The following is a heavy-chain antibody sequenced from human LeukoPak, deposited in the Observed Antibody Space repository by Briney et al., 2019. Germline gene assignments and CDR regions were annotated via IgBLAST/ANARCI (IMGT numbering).Heavy chain of an antibody. D-gene: IGHD3-22*01. J-gene: IGHJ4*02. Sequence: ASVKVSCKASGYTFTGYYMHWVRQAPGQGLEWMGWTNPNSGGTNYAQKFQGRVTMTRDTSISTAYMELSRLRSDDTAVYYCARDYYDSSGSRFDYWGQGTLVTVSS. CDR2: TNPNSGGT. CDR1: GYTFTGYY. V-gene: IGHV1-2*02. CDR3: ARDYYDSSGSRFDY.